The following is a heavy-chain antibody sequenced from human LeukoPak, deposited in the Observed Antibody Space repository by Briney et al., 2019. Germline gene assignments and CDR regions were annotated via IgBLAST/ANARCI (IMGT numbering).Heavy chain of an antibody. CDR2: INHSGST. V-gene: IGHV4-34*01. Sequence: ASETLSLTCAVYGGSFSGYYWSWIRQPPGKGLEWIGEINHSGSTNYNPSLKSRVTISVDTSKNQFSLKLSSVTAADTAVYYCARRGYCSGGSCYPVDYWGQGTLVTVSS. CDR1: GGSFSGYY. CDR3: ARRGYCSGGSCYPVDY. J-gene: IGHJ4*02. D-gene: IGHD2-15*01.